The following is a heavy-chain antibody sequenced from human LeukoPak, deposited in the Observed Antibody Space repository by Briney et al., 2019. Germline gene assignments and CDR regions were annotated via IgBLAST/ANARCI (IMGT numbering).Heavy chain of an antibody. D-gene: IGHD2-21*02. V-gene: IGHV3-48*03. J-gene: IGHJ5*02. CDR3: ARDPVNCGGDCYQA. CDR1: GFTFSGFE. Sequence: GGSLRLSCAAPGFTFSGFEMNWVRQAPGKGLEWVSYISSSGSTRYYADSVEGRFTVSRDNAKNSLYPQMNSLRAEDTAVYYCARDPVNCGGDCYQAWGQGTLVTVSS. CDR2: ISSSGSTR.